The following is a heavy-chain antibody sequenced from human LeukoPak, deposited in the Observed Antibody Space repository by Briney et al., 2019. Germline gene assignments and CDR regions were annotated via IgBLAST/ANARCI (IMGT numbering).Heavy chain of an antibody. Sequence: ASVTVSCKASGYTFTGYYMHWVRQAPGPGLEWMGWINPNSGGTNYAQKFQGRVTMTRDTAISTAYMELRRLRSDDTAVYYYAIPPDTAMVELVLWWGQGTQVTVSS. CDR2: INPNSGGT. V-gene: IGHV1-2*02. D-gene: IGHD5-18*01. CDR1: GYTFTGYY. CDR3: AIPPDTAMVELVLW. J-gene: IGHJ4*02.